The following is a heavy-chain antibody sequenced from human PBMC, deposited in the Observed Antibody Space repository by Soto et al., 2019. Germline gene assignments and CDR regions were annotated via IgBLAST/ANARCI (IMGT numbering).Heavy chain of an antibody. CDR1: GFTFSSYA. J-gene: IGHJ4*02. D-gene: IGHD2-2*01. CDR2: ISGSGGNT. Sequence: GGSLRLSCAASGFTFSSYAMSWVRQAPGRGLEWVSAISGSGGNTYYEDSVKGRFTISRDNCKNTLYLQMNSLRAEDTAVYYCAIPNLYCSSTSCYDYWGQCTLLTVSS. V-gene: IGHV3-23*01. CDR3: AIPNLYCSSTSCYDY.